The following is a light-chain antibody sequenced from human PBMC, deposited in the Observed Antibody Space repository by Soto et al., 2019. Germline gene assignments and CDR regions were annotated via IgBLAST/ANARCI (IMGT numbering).Light chain of an antibody. V-gene: IGLV2-14*01. CDR3: SSYTSSSTLEV. Sequence: QSVLTQPASVSGSPGQSITISCTGTSSDVGGYNYVSWYQQHPGKAPKLMIYEVSNRPSGVSNRFSGSKSGNTASLTISGLQAVDEADYYCSSYTSSSTLEVFGPGTKVTVL. CDR1: SSDVGGYNY. J-gene: IGLJ1*01. CDR2: EVS.